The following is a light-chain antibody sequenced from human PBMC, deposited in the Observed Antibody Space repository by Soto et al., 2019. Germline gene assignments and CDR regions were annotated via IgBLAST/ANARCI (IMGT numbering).Light chain of an antibody. CDR2: EVS. J-gene: IGLJ1*01. CDR1: SSDVGGYNY. Sequence: QSALTQPSSAPGSAGQSVTISCTGTSSDVGGYNYVSWYQQHPGKAPKLMIYEVSKRPSGVPDRFSGSKSGNTASLTVSGLQAEDEADYYCSSYAGSNNYVFGTGTKLTVL. CDR3: SSYAGSNNYV. V-gene: IGLV2-8*01.